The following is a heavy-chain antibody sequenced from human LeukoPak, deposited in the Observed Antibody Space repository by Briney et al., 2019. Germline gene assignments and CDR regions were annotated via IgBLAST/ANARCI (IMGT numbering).Heavy chain of an antibody. Sequence: ASVKVSCKASGYTFTSYDVNWVRQATGQGLEWMGWVNPNSGHTGYAQKFQGRVTMTRNTSISTAYMELSSLTSEDTAVYYCARGAPGSYCSGGSCPYFGYWGQGTLVSVSS. CDR1: GYTFTSYD. V-gene: IGHV1-8*01. CDR2: VNPNSGHT. D-gene: IGHD2-15*01. CDR3: ARGAPGSYCSGGSCPYFGY. J-gene: IGHJ4*02.